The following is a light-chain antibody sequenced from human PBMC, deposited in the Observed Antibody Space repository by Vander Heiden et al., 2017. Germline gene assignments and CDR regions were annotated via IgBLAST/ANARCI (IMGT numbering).Light chain of an antibody. CDR3: QQRNAWPLT. Sequence: EIVLTQSPATLSVSPGERATLSCRASQCVSYHLGWYQQKPGQAPRLLIYDASDRATGIPARFSGSGSETDFTLTISSLEPEDSGVYYCQQRNAWPLTFGGGTKVDIK. J-gene: IGKJ4*01. CDR1: QCVSYH. CDR2: DAS. V-gene: IGKV3-11*01.